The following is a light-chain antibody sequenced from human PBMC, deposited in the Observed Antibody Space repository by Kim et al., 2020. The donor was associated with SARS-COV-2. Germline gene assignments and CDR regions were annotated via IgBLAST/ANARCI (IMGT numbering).Light chain of an antibody. V-gene: IGLV2-14*03. CDR3: SSYTSSSTQV. J-gene: IGLJ2*01. CDR2: DVS. Sequence: QSALTQPASVSGSPGQSITISCTGTSGDVGGYNYVSWYQQHPGKAPKLMIYDVSNWPSGVSNRFSGSKSGNTASLTISGLQAEDEADYYCSSYTSSSTQVFGGGTQLTVL. CDR1: SGDVGGYNY.